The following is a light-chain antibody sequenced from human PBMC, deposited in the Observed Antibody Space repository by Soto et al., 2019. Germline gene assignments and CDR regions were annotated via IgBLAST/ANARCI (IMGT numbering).Light chain of an antibody. V-gene: IGLV2-14*01. CDR1: SSDVGGYKY. CDR2: EVS. J-gene: IGLJ1*01. CDR3: SSYSRSTAYV. Sequence: QSALTQPASVSGSPGQSITISCTGTSSDVGGYKYVSWHQLHPGKAPKLIIYEVSNRPSGVSNRFSGSKSGNTASLTISGLQAEDEADYYCSSYSRSTAYVSGTGTKVTVL.